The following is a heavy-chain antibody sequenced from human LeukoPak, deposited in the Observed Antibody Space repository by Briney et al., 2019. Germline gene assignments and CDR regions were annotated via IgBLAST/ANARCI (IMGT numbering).Heavy chain of an antibody. CDR1: EYTFTDYY. D-gene: IGHD3-16*01. Sequence: ASVKVSCKASEYTFTDYYIHWVRQAPGQGLEWMGWINSNSGGTNYAQKFQGRVTMTRDTSISTAYMELSRLRSDDTAVYYCARVPGGAAYDLDHWGQGTLVTVSS. CDR3: ARVPGGAAYDLDH. V-gene: IGHV1-2*02. J-gene: IGHJ4*02. CDR2: INSNSGGT.